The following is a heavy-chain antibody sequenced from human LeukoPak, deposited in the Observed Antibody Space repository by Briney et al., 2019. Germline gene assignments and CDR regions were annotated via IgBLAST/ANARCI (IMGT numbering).Heavy chain of an antibody. Sequence: GGSLRLSCAASGFTFSSYSMSWVRQAPGKGLEWVSSISSSSSYIYYADSVKGRFTISRDNAKNSLFLQMNSLRAEDTAVYYCASAIVSTTNYFDSWGQGTLVTV. CDR1: GFTFSSYS. J-gene: IGHJ4*02. CDR2: ISSSSSYI. CDR3: ASAIVSTTNYFDS. D-gene: IGHD5/OR15-5a*01. V-gene: IGHV3-21*06.